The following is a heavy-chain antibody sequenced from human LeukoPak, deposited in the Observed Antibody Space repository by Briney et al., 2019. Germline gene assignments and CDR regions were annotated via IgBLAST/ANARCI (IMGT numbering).Heavy chain of an antibody. CDR2: MSDNGDST. V-gene: IGHV3-23*01. Sequence: GVSLRLSCAVSVFTFSSYSMSWVRQAPGKGLEGVSAMSDNGDSTYYADSVKGRFTISRDNSKNTMYLQMHRLRAEDTAVYYCAKVGGYIRYCSSNSCYGDWFDPWGQGPLVTVSS. D-gene: IGHD2-2*01. J-gene: IGHJ5*02. CDR1: VFTFSSYS. CDR3: AKVGGYIRYCSSNSCYGDWFDP.